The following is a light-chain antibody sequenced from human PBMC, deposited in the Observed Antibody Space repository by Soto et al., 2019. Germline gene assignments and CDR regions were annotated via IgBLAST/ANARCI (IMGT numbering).Light chain of an antibody. CDR2: NDN. Sequence: QSVLSQPPSASGTPGQRVTISCSGSSSNIGRNVVYWYQQFPGTAPKLLIHNDNRRPSGVPDRVSGSKSGTSASLAISGLQSEDEANYYCGTWDSSLSAAVFGTGTKVTVL. V-gene: IGLV1-44*01. CDR3: GTWDSSLSAAV. CDR1: SSNIGRNV. J-gene: IGLJ1*01.